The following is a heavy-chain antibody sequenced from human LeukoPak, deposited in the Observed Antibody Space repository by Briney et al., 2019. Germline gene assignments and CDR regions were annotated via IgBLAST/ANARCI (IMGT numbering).Heavy chain of an antibody. Sequence: PGGSLRLSCAASGFTFSSYWMSWVRQAPGKGLEWVANIKQDGSEKYYVDSVKGRFTISRDNAKNSLFLQMNSLRAEDTAVYYCAKVEYYDFWSGYYTNYYYYMDVWGKGTTVTVSS. CDR1: GFTFSSYW. CDR2: IKQDGSEK. CDR3: AKVEYYDFWSGYYTNYYYYMDV. D-gene: IGHD3-3*01. V-gene: IGHV3-7*01. J-gene: IGHJ6*03.